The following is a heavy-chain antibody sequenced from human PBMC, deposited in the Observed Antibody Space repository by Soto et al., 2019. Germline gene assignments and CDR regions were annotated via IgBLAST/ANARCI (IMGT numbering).Heavy chain of an antibody. V-gene: IGHV3-21*01. CDR1: GFTFSSYS. Sequence: PXVSLRLSCAACGFTFSSYSMNWVRQAPGKGLEWVSSISSSTSYIYYADSVKGRFTISRDNAKNSLYLQMNSLRAEDTAVYYCARSNYDFWSGYYSSYYYGMDVWGQGTTVTVSS. J-gene: IGHJ6*02. CDR3: ARSNYDFWSGYYSSYYYGMDV. CDR2: ISSSTSYI. D-gene: IGHD3-3*01.